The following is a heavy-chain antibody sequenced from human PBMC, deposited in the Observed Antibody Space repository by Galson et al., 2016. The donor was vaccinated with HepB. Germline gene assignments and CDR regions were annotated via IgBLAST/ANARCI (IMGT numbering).Heavy chain of an antibody. CDR2: TFYSSNWYN. D-gene: IGHD1-1*01. J-gene: IGHJ6*01. CDR3: ARGYNWNFVMDV. V-gene: IGHV6-1*01. Sequence: AISGDSVSSNSAAWSWIRQSPSRGLEWLGRTFYSSNWYNDYAVSVKSRISIKPDTSKNQFSLHLNSVTPEDTAVYYCARGYNWNFVMDVWGQGTTVTVSS. CDR1: GDSVSSNSAA.